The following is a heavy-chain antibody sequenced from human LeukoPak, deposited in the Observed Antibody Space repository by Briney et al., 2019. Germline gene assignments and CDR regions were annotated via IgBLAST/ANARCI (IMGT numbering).Heavy chain of an antibody. CDR1: GFTFSSYS. D-gene: IGHD1-26*01. Sequence: TAGGSLRLSCAASGFTFSSYSMNWVRQAPGKGLEWVSSISSSSSYIYYADSVKGRFTISRDNAKNSLYLQMNSLRAEDTAVYYCARHAPGVGDSPYYYYYMDGWGKGTTVTVSS. V-gene: IGHV3-21*01. J-gene: IGHJ6*03. CDR2: ISSSSSYI. CDR3: ARHAPGVGDSPYYYYYMDG.